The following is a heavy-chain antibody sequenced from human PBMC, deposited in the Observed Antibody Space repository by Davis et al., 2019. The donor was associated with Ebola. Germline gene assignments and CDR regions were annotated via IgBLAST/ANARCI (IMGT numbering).Heavy chain of an antibody. V-gene: IGHV1-2*04. J-gene: IGHJ5*02. CDR2: INPNSGGT. CDR1: GYTFTSYY. CDR3: ARGIAVAGTRWFDP. Sequence: ASVKVSCKASGYTFTSYYMHWVRQAPGQGLEWMGWINPNSGGTNYAQKFQGWVTMTRDTSISTAYMELSRLRSDDTAVYYCARGIAVAGTRWFDPWGQGTLVTVSS. D-gene: IGHD6-19*01.